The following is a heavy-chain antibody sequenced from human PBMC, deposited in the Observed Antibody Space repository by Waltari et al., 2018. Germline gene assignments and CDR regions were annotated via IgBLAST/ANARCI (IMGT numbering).Heavy chain of an antibody. CDR2: ISNDGSNK. D-gene: IGHD5-12*01. V-gene: IGHV3-30*18. CDR3: VKYSGFDYFFDY. Sequence: QMQLVESGGGVVQPGRSLRLSCAASGFSFRHCNMHWVRQAPGQGLEWVAGISNDGSNKDYADSVKSRFTVSRENSKNTLYLQINSLRDDDTAVYYCVKYSGFDYFFDYWGQGTLVTVSS. CDR1: GFSFRHCN. J-gene: IGHJ4*02.